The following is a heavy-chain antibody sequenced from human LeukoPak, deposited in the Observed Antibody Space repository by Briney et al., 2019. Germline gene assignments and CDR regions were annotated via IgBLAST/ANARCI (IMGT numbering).Heavy chain of an antibody. D-gene: IGHD3-10*01. CDR1: GFTFDDYG. CDR3: ASLGGFSSPRGYYFDY. CDR2: INWNGGST. V-gene: IGHV3-20*04. Sequence: PGGSLRLSCAASGFTFDDYGMSWVRPAPGKGLEWVSGINWNGGSTGYADSVKGRFTISRDNAKNSLYLQMNSLRAEDTALYYRASLGGFSSPRGYYFDYWGQGTLVTVSS. J-gene: IGHJ4*02.